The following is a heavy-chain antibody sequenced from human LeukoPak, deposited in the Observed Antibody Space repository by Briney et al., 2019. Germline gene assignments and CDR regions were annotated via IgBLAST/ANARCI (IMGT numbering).Heavy chain of an antibody. V-gene: IGHV3-21*01. D-gene: IGHD1-26*01. J-gene: IGHJ1*01. CDR2: ISRNSRHV. Sequence: GGSLRLSCAASGFTFSDYSMNWVRQAPGKGLEWVSSISRNSRHVYYGGSVWGRFTISRDDARNSLFPEMNSLRAEDMAVYYCVRDFMGMGGTTAYLHYWGQGTLVTVSS. CDR3: VRDFMGMGGTTAYLHY. CDR1: GFTFSDYS.